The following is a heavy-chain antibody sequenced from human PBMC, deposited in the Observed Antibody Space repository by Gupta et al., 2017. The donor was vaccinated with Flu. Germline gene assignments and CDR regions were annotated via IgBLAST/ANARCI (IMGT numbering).Heavy chain of an antibody. Sequence: GLEWVSAISGSGGSTYYADSVKGRFTISRDNSKNTLYLQMNSLRAEDTAVYYCAKGYYDFWSGYYTHPYFDYWGQGTLVTVSS. CDR3: AKGYYDFWSGYYTHPYFDY. CDR2: ISGSGGST. V-gene: IGHV3-23*01. J-gene: IGHJ4*02. D-gene: IGHD3-3*01.